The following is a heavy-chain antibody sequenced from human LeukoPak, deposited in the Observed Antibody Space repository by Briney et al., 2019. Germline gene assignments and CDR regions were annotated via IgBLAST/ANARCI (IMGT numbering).Heavy chain of an antibody. CDR1: GDSVSSYTAG. Sequence: SQTLSLTCAISGDSVSSYTAGWNWIRQSPSRGLEWLGRTYYRSKWYIDYAVSVKSRISINPDTSKNQFSLQLDSVTPEDTAVYYCTGGGLVWGVTHWFDPWSQGTLVTVSS. D-gene: IGHD3-10*01. V-gene: IGHV6-1*01. CDR2: TYYRSKWYI. CDR3: TGGGLVWGVTHWFDP. J-gene: IGHJ5*02.